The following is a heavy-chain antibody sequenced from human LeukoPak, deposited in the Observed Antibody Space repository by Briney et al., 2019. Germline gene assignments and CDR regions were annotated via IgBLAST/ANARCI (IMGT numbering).Heavy chain of an antibody. D-gene: IGHD6-13*01. CDR1: GGSIRNHY. V-gene: IGHV4-59*11. J-gene: IGHJ2*01. CDR3: ARVYYSSSYDYWYFDL. Sequence: SETLSLTCTVSGGSIRNHYWSWIRQPPGKGLEWIGYIYYSGSTNYNPSLKSRVTISLDTSKNQFSLKLSSVTDADTAVYYCARVYYSSSYDYWYFDLWGRGTLVTVSS. CDR2: IYYSGST.